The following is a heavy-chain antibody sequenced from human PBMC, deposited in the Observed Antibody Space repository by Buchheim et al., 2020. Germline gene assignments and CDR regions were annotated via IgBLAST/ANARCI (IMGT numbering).Heavy chain of an antibody. CDR3: ARGGHYYDSSGYLSSPYGMDV. J-gene: IGHJ6*02. CDR2: ISYDGSNK. CDR1: GFTFSSYA. D-gene: IGHD3-22*01. Sequence: QVQLVESGGGVVQPGRSLRLSCAASGFTFSSYAMHWVRQAPGKGLEWVAVISYDGSNKYYADSVQGRFTISRDNSKKTLYLQMNSLRAEDTAVYYCARGGHYYDSSGYLSSPYGMDVWGQGTT. V-gene: IGHV3-30*04.